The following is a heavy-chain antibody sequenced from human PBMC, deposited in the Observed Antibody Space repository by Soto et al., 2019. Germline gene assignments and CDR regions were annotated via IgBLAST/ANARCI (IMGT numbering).Heavy chain of an antibody. V-gene: IGHV5-51*01. D-gene: IGHD3-16*01. J-gene: IGHJ3*02. CDR1: GYSFTSYW. Sequence: PGESLKISCKGSGYSFTSYWIGWVRQMNGKGLEWMGIIYPGDSDTRYSPSFQGQVTISADKSISTAYLQWSSLKASDTAMYYCARARRDGYKSLLGGAFDIWGQGTMVTVSS. CDR3: ARARRDGYKSLLGGAFDI. CDR2: IYPGDSDT.